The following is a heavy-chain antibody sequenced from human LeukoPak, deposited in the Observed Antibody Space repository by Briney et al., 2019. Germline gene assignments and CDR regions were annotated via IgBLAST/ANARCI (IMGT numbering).Heavy chain of an antibody. CDR2: INHSGST. CDR3: ARGSPPRRNYDSRGYCSYYFDY. CDR1: GGSFSGYY. V-gene: IGHV4-34*01. D-gene: IGHD3-22*01. Sequence: PSETLSLTCAVYGGSFSGYYWSWIRQPPGKGLEWIGEINHSGSTNYNPSLKSRVTISVDTSKNQFSLKLSSVTAADTAVYYCARGSPPRRNYDSRGYCSYYFDYWGQGTLVTVSS. J-gene: IGHJ4*02.